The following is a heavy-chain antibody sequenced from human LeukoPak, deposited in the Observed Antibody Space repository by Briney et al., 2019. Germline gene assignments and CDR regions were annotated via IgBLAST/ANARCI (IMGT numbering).Heavy chain of an antibody. Sequence: GGSLRLSCAASGFTFSGSAMHWVRQASGKGLEWVGRIRSKANSYATAYAASVKGRFTISGDDSKNTAYLQMNSLKTEDTAVYYCTSRFTVPYYFDYWGQGTLVTVSS. CDR2: IRSKANSYAT. CDR1: GFTFSGSA. CDR3: TSRFTVPYYFDY. D-gene: IGHD4-17*01. V-gene: IGHV3-73*01. J-gene: IGHJ4*02.